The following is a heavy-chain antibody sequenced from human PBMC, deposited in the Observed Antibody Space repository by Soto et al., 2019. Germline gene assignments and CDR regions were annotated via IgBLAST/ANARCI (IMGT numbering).Heavy chain of an antibody. CDR3: VVTGTTDIY. J-gene: IGHJ4*02. D-gene: IGHD2-2*01. CDR2: IYSSGGS. CDR1: GASVSSVYYY. V-gene: IGHV4-30-4*01. Sequence: SQTLSLTCTVSGASVSSVYYYWSCIRQPPGKGLEWIGYIYSSGGSYYNPSLQGRLTISIDTSKNEVSLQFNSVTVAATAIYYCVVTGTTDIYWGRGTLVTVSS.